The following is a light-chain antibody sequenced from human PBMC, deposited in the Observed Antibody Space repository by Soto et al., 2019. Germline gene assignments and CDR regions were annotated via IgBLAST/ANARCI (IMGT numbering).Light chain of an antibody. Sequence: DIQMTQSPSSLSASVGDRVTITCRASQGISNYLAWYQQKPGKVPKLLIYAASTLQSGVPSRFSGSGSGTDFTLTISSLQPEDVATYYCQKYNSALALFTFGPGTKVDIK. CDR1: QGISNY. CDR3: QKYNSALALFT. J-gene: IGKJ3*01. V-gene: IGKV1-27*01. CDR2: AAS.